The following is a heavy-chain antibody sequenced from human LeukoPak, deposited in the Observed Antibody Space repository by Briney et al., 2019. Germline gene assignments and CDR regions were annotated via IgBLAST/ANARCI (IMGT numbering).Heavy chain of an antibody. D-gene: IGHD1-1*01. Sequence: GESLKISCKGSGYSFSTYWIGWVRQMPGKGLEWMGIIYPGDSDTGYSPSFQGQVTISADKSISTAYLQWSSLKASDTAIYYCARVAGTTRGDYWGQGTLVTVSS. CDR2: IYPGDSDT. V-gene: IGHV5-51*01. CDR1: GYSFSTYW. CDR3: ARVAGTTRGDY. J-gene: IGHJ4*02.